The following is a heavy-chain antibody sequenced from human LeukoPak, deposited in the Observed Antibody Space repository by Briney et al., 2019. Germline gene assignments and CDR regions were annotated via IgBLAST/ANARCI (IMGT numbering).Heavy chain of an antibody. CDR2: ISSSSSYI. Sequence: GGSLRLSCAASGFTFSSYSMNWVRQAPGKGLEWVSSISSSSSYIYYADSVKGRFTISRDNAKNSLYLQMNSLRAEDTAVYYCARAGQYYDILTGYYNVYGMDVWGQGTTVTVSS. CDR1: GFTFSSYS. D-gene: IGHD3-9*01. J-gene: IGHJ6*02. CDR3: ARAGQYYDILTGYYNVYGMDV. V-gene: IGHV3-21*01.